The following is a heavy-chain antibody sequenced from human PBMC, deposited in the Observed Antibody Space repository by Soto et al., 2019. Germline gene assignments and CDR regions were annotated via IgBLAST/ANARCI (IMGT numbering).Heavy chain of an antibody. J-gene: IGHJ4*02. CDR1: GGSISSYY. Sequence: PSETLSLTCTVSGGSISSYYWSWIRQPPGKGLEWIGFIYYSGSSSYNPSLKSRVTISVDTSKNQFSLKLNSVSAADTAGYYCARYSGTYYVYWGQGILVTVSS. D-gene: IGHD1-26*01. CDR3: ARYSGTYYVY. CDR2: IYYSGSS. V-gene: IGHV4-59*01.